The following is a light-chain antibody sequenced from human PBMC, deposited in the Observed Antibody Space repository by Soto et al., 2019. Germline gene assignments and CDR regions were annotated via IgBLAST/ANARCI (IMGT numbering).Light chain of an antibody. CDR1: QSINDW. J-gene: IGKJ1*01. CDR3: QQYNNYWT. Sequence: DIQMTQSPSTLSASVGDRVTITCRASQSINDWLAWYQQKSGKAPKLLIYQASSLESGVPSRFSGSGSGTEFTITISSLQPDDFATYYCQQYNNYWTFGQGTKVEIK. V-gene: IGKV1-5*03. CDR2: QAS.